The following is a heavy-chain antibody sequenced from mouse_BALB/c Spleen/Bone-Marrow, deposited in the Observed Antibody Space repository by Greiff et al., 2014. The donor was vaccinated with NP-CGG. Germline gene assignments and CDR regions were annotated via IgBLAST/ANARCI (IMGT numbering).Heavy chain of an antibody. D-gene: IGHD1-1*01. CDR3: AIYYYGSSGFAY. CDR1: GFNIKDTY. Sequence: LVESGAELVKPGASVKLSCTASGFNIKDTYMHWVKQGPEQGLEWIGRIDPANGNTKYDPKFQGKATITADTSSNTAYLQLSSLTSEDTAVYYCAIYYYGSSGFAYWGQGTLVTVSA. V-gene: IGHV14-3*02. CDR2: IDPANGNT. J-gene: IGHJ3*01.